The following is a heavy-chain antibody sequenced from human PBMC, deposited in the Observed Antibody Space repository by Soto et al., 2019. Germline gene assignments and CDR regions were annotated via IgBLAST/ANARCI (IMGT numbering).Heavy chain of an antibody. CDR3: AKRPLKFSGSYFDY. Sequence: EVQLLDSGGGLVQPGGSLRLSCAASGFTFSIYAMSWVRQAPGKGLEWVSTISDSGGSTYYADSVKGRFTISRDNSKNTLYLQMNSLRAEDTAVYYCAKRPLKFSGSYFDYWGQGTLVTVSS. CDR2: ISDSGGST. V-gene: IGHV3-23*01. D-gene: IGHD1-26*01. CDR1: GFTFSIYA. J-gene: IGHJ4*02.